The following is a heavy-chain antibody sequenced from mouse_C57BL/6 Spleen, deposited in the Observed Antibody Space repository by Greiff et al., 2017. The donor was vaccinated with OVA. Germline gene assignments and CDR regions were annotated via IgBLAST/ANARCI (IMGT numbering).Heavy chain of an antibody. CDR1: GFTFSDYG. CDR2: ISSGSSTI. Sequence: EVKLMESGGGLVKPGGSLKLSCAASGFTFSDYGMHWVRQAPEKGLEWVAYISSGSSTIYYADTVKGRFTISRDNAKNTLFLQMTSLRSEETAMDYCAREDIYYDYSFAYWGQGTLVTVSA. CDR3: AREDIYYDYSFAY. J-gene: IGHJ3*01. V-gene: IGHV5-17*01. D-gene: IGHD2-4*01.